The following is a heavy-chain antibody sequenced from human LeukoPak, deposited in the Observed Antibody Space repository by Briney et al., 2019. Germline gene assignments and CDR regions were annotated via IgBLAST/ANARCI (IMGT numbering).Heavy chain of an antibody. CDR2: ISWNSGSI. CDR1: GFTFDDYA. J-gene: IGHJ4*02. Sequence: GRSLRLSCAASGFTFDDYAMHWVRQAPGKGLEWVSGISWNSGSIGYADSVKGRFTISRDNAKNSLYLQMNSLRAEDTALYYCAKGVGDSSSWYVDYWGQGTLVTVSS. CDR3: AKGVGDSSSWYVDY. V-gene: IGHV3-9*01. D-gene: IGHD6-13*01.